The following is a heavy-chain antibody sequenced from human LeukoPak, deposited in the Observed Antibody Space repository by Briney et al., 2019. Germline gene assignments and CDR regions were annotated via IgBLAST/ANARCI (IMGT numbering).Heavy chain of an antibody. CDR3: ARGRYYYGSGSYTKQDFDY. V-gene: IGHV4-59*12. D-gene: IGHD3-10*01. CDR2: IYYSGST. J-gene: IGHJ4*02. Sequence: PSETLSLTCTVSGGSISSYYWSWIRQPPGKGLEWIGYIYYSGSTNANPSLKSRVTISVDTSKNQLSLRLSSVTAADTAVYYCARGRYYYGSGSYTKQDFDYWGQGTLVTVSS. CDR1: GGSISSYY.